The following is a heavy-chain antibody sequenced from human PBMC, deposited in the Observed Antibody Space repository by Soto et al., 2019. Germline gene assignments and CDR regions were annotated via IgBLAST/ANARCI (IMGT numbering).Heavy chain of an antibody. J-gene: IGHJ4*02. D-gene: IGHD4-17*01. Sequence: GGSLRLSCAASGFTFSSYAMSWVRQAPGKGLEWVSAISGSGGSTYYADSVKGRFTISRDNSKNTLYLQMNSLRAEDTAVYYCAKGGYGDYPESYYFDYWGQGTLVTVSS. CDR1: GFTFSSYA. CDR2: ISGSGGST. V-gene: IGHV3-23*01. CDR3: AKGGYGDYPESYYFDY.